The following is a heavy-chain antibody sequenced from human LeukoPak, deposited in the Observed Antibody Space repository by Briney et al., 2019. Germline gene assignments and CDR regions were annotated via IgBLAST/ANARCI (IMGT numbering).Heavy chain of an antibody. CDR1: GFTFSSYS. V-gene: IGHV3-21*01. CDR2: ISSSSSYI. Sequence: PGGSLRLSCAASGFTFSSYSMNWVRQAPGKGLEWVSSISSSSSYIYYADSVKGRFTISRDNAKNSLYLHMNSLSAEDTAVYYCASFGELLEDYWGQGTLVTVSS. CDR3: ASFGELLEDY. D-gene: IGHD3-10*01. J-gene: IGHJ4*02.